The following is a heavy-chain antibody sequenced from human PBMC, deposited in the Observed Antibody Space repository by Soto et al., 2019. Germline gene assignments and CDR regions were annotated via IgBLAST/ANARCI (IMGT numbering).Heavy chain of an antibody. CDR1: GVTFSSYA. V-gene: IGHV3-23*01. CDR2: ISGSGGST. J-gene: IGHJ6*02. D-gene: IGHD3-3*01. CDR3: AKDDVYDFWSGYICMDV. Sequence: GGSLRLSCAASGVTFSSYAMSWVRQAPGKGLEWVSAISGSGGSTYYADSVKGRFTISRDNSKNTLYLQMNSLRAEDTAVYYCAKDDVYDFWSGYICMDVWGQGTTVTVSS.